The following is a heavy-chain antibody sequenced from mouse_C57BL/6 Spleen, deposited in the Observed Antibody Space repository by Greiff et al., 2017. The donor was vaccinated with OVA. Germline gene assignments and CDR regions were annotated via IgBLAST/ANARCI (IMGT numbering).Heavy chain of an antibody. CDR2: IYPGDGDT. D-gene: IGHD1-1*01. V-gene: IGHV1-82*01. Sequence: VKLMESGPELVKPGASVKISCKASGYAFSSSWMNWVKQRPGKGLEWIGRIYPGDGDTNYNGKFKGKATLTADKSSSTAYMQLSSLTSEDSAVYFCARDYGSYAMDYWGQGTSVTVSS. J-gene: IGHJ4*01. CDR3: ARDYGSYAMDY. CDR1: GYAFSSSW.